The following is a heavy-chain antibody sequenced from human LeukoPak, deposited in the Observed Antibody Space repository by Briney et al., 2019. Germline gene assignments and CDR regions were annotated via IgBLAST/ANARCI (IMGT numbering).Heavy chain of an antibody. CDR3: AREVRHYDFWSGYYNPYYYYGMDV. J-gene: IGHJ6*02. CDR1: GYTFTSYD. D-gene: IGHD3-3*01. V-gene: IGHV1-8*01. CDR2: MNPNSGNT. Sequence: GASVKVSCKASGYTFTSYDINWVRQATGQGLEWMGWMNPNSGNTGYAQKFQGRVTMTRNTSISTAYMELSSLRSEDTAVCYCAREVRHYDFWSGYYNPYYYYGMDVWGQGTTVTVSS.